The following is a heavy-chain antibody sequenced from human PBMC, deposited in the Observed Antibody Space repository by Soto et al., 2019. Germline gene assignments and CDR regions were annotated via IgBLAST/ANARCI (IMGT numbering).Heavy chain of an antibody. D-gene: IGHD3-22*01. J-gene: IGHJ4*02. CDR3: ARGGTFAYDTSGYSVY. Sequence: NVSCKTSGYTFISYYMHWVRQAPLQGLEWMGCINPKSGGTLYSQKFQGRVTMTRDTSISTAYMELSRLRSDDAAVYYCARGGTFAYDTSGYSVYWGQGTLVTVSP. CDR1: GYTFISYY. CDR2: INPKSGGT. V-gene: IGHV1-2*02.